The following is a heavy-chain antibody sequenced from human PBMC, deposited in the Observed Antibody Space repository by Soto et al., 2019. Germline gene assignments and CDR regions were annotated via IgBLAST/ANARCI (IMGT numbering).Heavy chain of an antibody. CDR3: AKAPPPDYSTSLNSPIEDY. Sequence: TGGSLRLSCAASGFTFSSYAMSWVRQAPGKGLEWVSAISGSGGSTYYADSVKGRFTISRDNSKNTLYLQMNSLRAEDTAVYYCAKAPPPDYSTSLNSPIEDYWGQETLVTVSS. J-gene: IGHJ4*02. V-gene: IGHV3-23*01. CDR2: ISGSGGST. CDR1: GFTFSSYA. D-gene: IGHD6-6*01.